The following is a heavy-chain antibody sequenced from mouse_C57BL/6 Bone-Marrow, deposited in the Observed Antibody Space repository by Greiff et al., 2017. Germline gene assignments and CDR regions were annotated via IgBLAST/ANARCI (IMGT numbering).Heavy chain of an antibody. V-gene: IGHV14-4*01. CDR1: GFNIKDDY. CDR2: IDPENGDT. Sequence: EVKLMESGAELVRPGASVKLSCTASGFNIKDDYMHWVKQRPEQGLEWIGWIDPENGDTEYASKFQGKATITADTSSNTAYLQLSSLTSEDTAVYYCTTDFAPDYWGQGTTLTVSS. CDR3: TTDFAPDY. J-gene: IGHJ2*01.